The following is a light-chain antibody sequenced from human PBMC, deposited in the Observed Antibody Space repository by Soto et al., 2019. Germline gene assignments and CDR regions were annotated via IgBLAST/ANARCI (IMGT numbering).Light chain of an antibody. CDR2: GNS. J-gene: IGLJ2*01. CDR1: SSNIGAGYD. Sequence: QSVLTQPPSVSGAPGQRVTISCTGRSSNIGAGYDVHWYQQLPGTAPKLLIYGNSNRPSGVPDRFSGSKSGTSASLAITGLQAEDEADYYCQSYDSSLSVVFGGGTQRTVL. V-gene: IGLV1-40*01. CDR3: QSYDSSLSVV.